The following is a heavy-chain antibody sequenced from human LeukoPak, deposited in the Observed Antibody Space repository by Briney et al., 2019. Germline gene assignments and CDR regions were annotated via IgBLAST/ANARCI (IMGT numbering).Heavy chain of an antibody. CDR2: INERGTDS. D-gene: IGHD3/OR15-3a*01. V-gene: IGHV3-74*03. J-gene: IGHJ4*02. CDR3: VRDETLWTLDW. CDR1: GFTFSGHW. Sequence: PGGSLRLSCTASGFTFSGHWIHWGRQAPGMGLVWVSRINERGTDSMYAESVKGRFTISRDNAKNTVYLQMNSLRVEDTAVYHCVRDETLWTLDWWGQGTLVSVSS.